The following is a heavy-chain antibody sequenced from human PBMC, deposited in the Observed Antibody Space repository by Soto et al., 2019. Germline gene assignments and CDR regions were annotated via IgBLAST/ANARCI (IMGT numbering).Heavy chain of an antibody. CDR1: GFTFTSSA. J-gene: IGHJ4*02. CDR2: IVVGSGNT. Sequence: ASVKVSCKASGFTFTSSAVQWVRQARGQRLEWIGWIVVGSGNTNYAQKFQERVTITRDMSTSTAYMELSSLRSEDTAVYYCAADENYGASFDYWGQGTLVTIS. D-gene: IGHD3-10*01. CDR3: AADENYGASFDY. V-gene: IGHV1-58*01.